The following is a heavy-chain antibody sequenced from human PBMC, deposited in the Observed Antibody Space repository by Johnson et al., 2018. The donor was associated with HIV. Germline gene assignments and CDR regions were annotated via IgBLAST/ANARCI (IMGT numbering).Heavy chain of an antibody. D-gene: IGHD1-7*01. Sequence: QVQLVESGGGVVQPGRSLRLSCAASGFTFSSYAMHWVRQAPGKGLEWVAVISYDGSNKYYADSVKGRFTISRDNSNNTLYLQMNSLRVEDTAVYYCARVLGGGITGTTGDAFDIWGQGTMVTVSS. J-gene: IGHJ3*02. V-gene: IGHV3-30-3*01. CDR1: GFTFSSYA. CDR2: ISYDGSNK. CDR3: ARVLGGGITGTTGDAFDI.